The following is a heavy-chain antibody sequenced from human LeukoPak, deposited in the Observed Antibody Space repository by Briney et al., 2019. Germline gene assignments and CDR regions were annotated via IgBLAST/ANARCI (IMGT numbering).Heavy chain of an antibody. CDR1: GNSISNLTW. CDR2: IFHSGRT. Sequence: SGTLSLTCAVSGNSISNLTWWSWVRQPPGKGLEWIGEIFHSGRTNYNPSLKSRVTISVDKSKNQFSLNLNSMTVADTAVYYCARSAAGLDYWGQGTLVTVSS. D-gene: IGHD6-13*01. CDR3: ARSAAGLDY. J-gene: IGHJ4*02. V-gene: IGHV4-4*02.